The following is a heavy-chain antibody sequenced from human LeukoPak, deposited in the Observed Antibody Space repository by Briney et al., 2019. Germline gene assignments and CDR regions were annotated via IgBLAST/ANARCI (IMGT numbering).Heavy chain of an antibody. CDR2: IKQDGSEK. Sequence: GGSLRXXCVXSGXXFSSSWMXWVRQAPGKGLEWVANIKQDGSEKSYVESVRGRFTISRDNAKNSLYLQLNSLRAEDTALYYCARDNPPDYWGQGTLVTVSS. V-gene: IGHV3-7*03. CDR3: ARDNPPDY. CDR1: GXXFSSSW. J-gene: IGHJ4*02.